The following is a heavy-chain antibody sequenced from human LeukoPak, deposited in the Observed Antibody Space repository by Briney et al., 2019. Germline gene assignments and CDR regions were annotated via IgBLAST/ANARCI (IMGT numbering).Heavy chain of an antibody. CDR1: GFTFSSNR. V-gene: IGHV3-21*01. D-gene: IGHD2-2*02. Sequence: GGSLRLSCAASGFTFSSNRMNWVRQAPGKGLKGVSSISSSSSYIYYADSVKGRFTISRDNAKNSLYLQMNSLRAEDTAVYYCARGGRGYCSSTSCYTNYYYYMDVWGKGTTVTVSS. CDR2: ISSSSSYI. J-gene: IGHJ6*03. CDR3: ARGGRGYCSSTSCYTNYYYYMDV.